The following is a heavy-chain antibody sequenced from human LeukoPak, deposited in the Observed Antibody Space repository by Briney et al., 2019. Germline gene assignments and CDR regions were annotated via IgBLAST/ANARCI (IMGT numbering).Heavy chain of an antibody. CDR2: INSDGSSI. D-gene: IGHD3-10*01. V-gene: IGHV3-74*01. J-gene: IGHJ4*02. CDR1: GFTFSSNW. Sequence: GGSLRLSCAASGFTFSSNWMHWVRQAPGKGLVWVSRINSDGSSISYADSVKGRFTISRDNAKNTLYLQMNSLRAEDTAVYYCARDRGSLDFNYWGQGTLVTVSS. CDR3: ARDRGSLDFNY.